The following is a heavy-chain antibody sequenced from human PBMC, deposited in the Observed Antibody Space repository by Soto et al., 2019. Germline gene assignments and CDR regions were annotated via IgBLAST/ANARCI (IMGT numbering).Heavy chain of an antibody. J-gene: IGHJ3*01. CDR2: VHSDGTTT. CDR3: ARGDRGGFDL. CDR1: GFTFDYYW. D-gene: IGHD3-10*01. Sequence: EVQLVESGGGLVQPGESLRLSCAASGFTFDYYWMHWVRQAPGKGLVWVSRVHSDGTTTTYADSVKGRFTISRDNARNTVSLQMSSLRAEDTAIYCRARGDRGGFDLWGHGTVVTVSS. V-gene: IGHV3-74*01.